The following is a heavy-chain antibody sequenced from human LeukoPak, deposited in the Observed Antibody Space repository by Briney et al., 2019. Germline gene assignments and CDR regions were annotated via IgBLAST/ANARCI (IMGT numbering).Heavy chain of an antibody. CDR1: GGSISSGGYY. J-gene: IGHJ4*02. D-gene: IGHD2-15*01. Sequence: SQTLCLTCTVSGGSISSGGYYWSCIRQHPGKGLEWIGYIYYSGSTYYNPPLKSRVTISVDTSKNQYSLKLSSVTAADTAVYYCARELGYCSGGSCDADYWGQGTLVTVSS. CDR3: ARELGYCSGGSCDADY. CDR2: IYYSGST. V-gene: IGHV4-31*02.